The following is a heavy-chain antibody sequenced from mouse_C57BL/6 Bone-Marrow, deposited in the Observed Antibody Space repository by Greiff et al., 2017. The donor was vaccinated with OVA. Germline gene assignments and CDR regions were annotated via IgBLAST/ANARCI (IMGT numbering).Heavy chain of an antibody. CDR2: IDPSDSYT. D-gene: IGHD2-5*01. CDR3: ARNSNYLYYYAMDY. CDR1: GYTFTSYW. Sequence: VQLQQPGAELVMPGASVKLSCKASGYTFTSYWMHWVKQRPGQGLEWIGEIDPSDSYTNYNQKFKGKSTLTVDKSSSTAYMQLSSLTSEDSAVYYCARNSNYLYYYAMDYWGQGTSVTVSS. J-gene: IGHJ4*01. V-gene: IGHV1-69*01.